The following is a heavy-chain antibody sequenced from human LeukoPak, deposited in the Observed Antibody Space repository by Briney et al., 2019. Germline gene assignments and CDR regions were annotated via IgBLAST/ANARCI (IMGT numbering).Heavy chain of an antibody. Sequence: KPSETLSLTCAVYGGSFSGYYWSWIRQPPGKGLEWIGEINHSGSTSYNPSLKSRVTISVDTSKNQFSLKLNSVTAADTAVYYCARVRAAAGTSWFDPWGQGTLVTVSS. V-gene: IGHV4-34*01. CDR3: ARVRAAAGTSWFDP. CDR2: INHSGST. CDR1: GGSFSGYY. J-gene: IGHJ5*02. D-gene: IGHD6-13*01.